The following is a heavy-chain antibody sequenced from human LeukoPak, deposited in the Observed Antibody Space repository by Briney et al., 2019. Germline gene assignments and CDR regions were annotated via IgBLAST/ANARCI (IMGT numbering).Heavy chain of an antibody. CDR1: GGSFSGYY. Sequence: SETLSLTCAVYGGSFSGYYWSWIRQPPGKGLEWIGEINHSGSTNYNPSLKSRVTISVDTSKNQFSLKLSSVTAADTAVYYCARAQLYELLCWGQGTLVTVSS. V-gene: IGHV4-34*01. J-gene: IGHJ4*02. CDR3: ARAQLYELLC. D-gene: IGHD1-26*01. CDR2: INHSGST.